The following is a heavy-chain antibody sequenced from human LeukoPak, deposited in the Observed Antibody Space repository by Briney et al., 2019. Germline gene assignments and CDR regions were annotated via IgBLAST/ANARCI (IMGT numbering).Heavy chain of an antibody. CDR3: ARTRPGSYDVYFDY. Sequence: PSETLSLTCTVSGGSISSYYWSWIRQPPGKGLEWIGYIYYSGSTNYNPSLKSRVTISVDTSKNQFSLKLSSVTAADTAVYYCARTRPGSYDVYFDYWGQGTLVTVSS. D-gene: IGHD3-22*01. V-gene: IGHV4-59*01. CDR1: GGSISSYY. CDR2: IYYSGST. J-gene: IGHJ4*02.